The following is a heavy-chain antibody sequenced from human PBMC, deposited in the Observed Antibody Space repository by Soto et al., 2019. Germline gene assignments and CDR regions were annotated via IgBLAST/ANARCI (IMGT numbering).Heavy chain of an antibody. V-gene: IGHV4-39*01. CDR3: ARQDYDFWSGYYYMDV. CDR2: IYYSGST. J-gene: IGHJ6*03. CDR1: GGSISSSSYY. D-gene: IGHD3-3*01. Sequence: SETLSLTCTVSGGSISSSSYYWGWIRQPPGKGLEWIGSIYYSGSTYYNPSLKSRVTISVDTSKNQFSLKLSSVTAADTAVYYCARQDYDFWSGYYYMDVWGKGTTVTVSS.